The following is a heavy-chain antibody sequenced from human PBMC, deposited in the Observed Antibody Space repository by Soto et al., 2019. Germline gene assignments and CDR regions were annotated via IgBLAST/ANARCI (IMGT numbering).Heavy chain of an antibody. CDR1: GGSISTSSYY. J-gene: IGHJ4*02. V-gene: IGHV4-39*01. CDR3: ASGHDAYKVRY. Sequence: PSETLSLTCTVSGGSISTSSYYWGWIRQPPGKGLEWIGSMDYSGSTYYNPSLRSRVTISVDTSKNQFSLKLSSLTAADTAVYYCASGHDAYKVRYWGQGTLVTVSS. D-gene: IGHD1-1*01. CDR2: MDYSGST.